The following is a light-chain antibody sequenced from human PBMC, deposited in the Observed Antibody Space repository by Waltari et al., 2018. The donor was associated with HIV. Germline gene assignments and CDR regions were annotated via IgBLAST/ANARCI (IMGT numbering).Light chain of an antibody. Sequence: QSVLTQPPSASGTPGQRVTISCSGSSSNIGSNYVYWYQQLPGTAPKLLLYRNNQRPTGLPDRFSGSKSGTSASLAISGLRSEDEADYYCAAWGNSLSLLFGGGTKLTVL. V-gene: IGLV1-47*01. J-gene: IGLJ2*01. CDR3: AAWGNSLSLL. CDR1: SSNIGSNY. CDR2: RNN.